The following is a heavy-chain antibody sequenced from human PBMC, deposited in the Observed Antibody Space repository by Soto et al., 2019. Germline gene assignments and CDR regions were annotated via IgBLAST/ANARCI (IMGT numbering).Heavy chain of an antibody. D-gene: IGHD3-3*01. CDR3: ARDGSPVTYDYYFDY. CDR2: ISSSGRTI. CDR1: GFTFSTYT. J-gene: IGHJ4*02. Sequence: PGGSLRLSCEAFGFTFSTYTMNWVRQAPGKGLEWVSYISSSGRTISYADPVKGRFSISRDNAKNSLYLQMNSLRGEDTAVYYCARDGSPVTYDYYFDYWGQGTLVTVSS. V-gene: IGHV3-48*04.